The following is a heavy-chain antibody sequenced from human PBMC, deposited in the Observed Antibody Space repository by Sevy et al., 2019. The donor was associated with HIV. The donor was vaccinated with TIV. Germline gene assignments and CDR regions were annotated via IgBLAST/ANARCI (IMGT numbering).Heavy chain of an antibody. CDR3: ARGAAAGTFDY. CDR2: VNSDGSST. D-gene: IGHD6-13*01. J-gene: IGHJ4*02. V-gene: IGHV3-74*01. Sequence: GGSLRLSCAASGFTFSSYWMHWVRQAPGKGVVWVSRVNSDGSSTSYADSVKGRFTISRDNAKNTLYLQMNSLRAEDTAVYYCARGAAAGTFDYWGQGTLVTVSS. CDR1: GFTFSSYW.